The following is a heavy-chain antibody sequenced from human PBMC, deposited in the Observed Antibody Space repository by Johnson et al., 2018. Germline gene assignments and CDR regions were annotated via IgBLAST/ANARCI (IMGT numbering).Heavy chain of an antibody. CDR2: IRSKAYGGKT. V-gene: IGHV3-49*03. J-gene: IGHJ1*01. Sequence: VQLVESGGGLVQPGRSLRLSCTASGFTSGDYAMSWFRQAPGKGLEWLCFIRSKAYGGKTEYAASVKGRLTISRDDSKSIAYLQMNSLKTEDTAVYYCSRVRSRNAAEYFQHWGQGTLVTVSS. CDR3: SRVRSRNAAEYFQH. CDR1: GFTSGDYA.